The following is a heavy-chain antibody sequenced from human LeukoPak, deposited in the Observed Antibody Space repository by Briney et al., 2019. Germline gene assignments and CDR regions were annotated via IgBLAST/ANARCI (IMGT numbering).Heavy chain of an antibody. CDR1: GGILTSYA. CDR3: AGRRRIRYCSSNSFYAKWFDP. CDR2: IIPIFGTV. D-gene: IGHD2-2*01. V-gene: IGHV1-69*13. J-gene: IGHJ5*02. Sequence: SVKVSCKASGGILTSYAISWVRQAPGQGLEWMGGIIPIFGTVNYAQKFQGRVTITADESTSTAYMELRSLRSEDTAVYYCAGRRRIRYCSSNSFYAKWFDPWGQGTLVTVSS.